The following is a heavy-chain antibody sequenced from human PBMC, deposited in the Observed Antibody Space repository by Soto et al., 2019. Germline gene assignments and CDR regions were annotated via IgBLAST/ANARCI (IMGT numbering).Heavy chain of an antibody. V-gene: IGHV1-18*01. CDR1: GYNFTNYG. D-gene: IGHD2-15*01. CDR2: ISAYNGDT. CDR3: AREPGVGAAPMNP. Sequence: QVQLVQSGAEVKKPGASVKVSCKASGYNFTNYGITWVRQAPGQGLEWMGWISAYNGDTVYAQNFQGRVTMTTDTSTSTAYMELRSLRSADTAIYFCAREPGVGAAPMNPWGQGYRVTVSS. J-gene: IGHJ5*02.